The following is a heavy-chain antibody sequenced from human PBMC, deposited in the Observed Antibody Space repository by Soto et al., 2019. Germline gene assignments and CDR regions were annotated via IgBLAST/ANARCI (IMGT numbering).Heavy chain of an antibody. CDR2: IYTSGST. CDR3: ARDCSTSCYNWFDT. J-gene: IGHJ5*02. D-gene: IGHD2-2*01. Sequence: SETLSLTCTVSGGSISSYYWSWIRQPAGKGLEWIGRIYTSGSTNYNPSLKSRVTMSVDTSKNQFSLKLSSVTAADTAVYYCARDCSTSCYNWFDTWGQGALVTVSS. V-gene: IGHV4-4*07. CDR1: GGSISSYY.